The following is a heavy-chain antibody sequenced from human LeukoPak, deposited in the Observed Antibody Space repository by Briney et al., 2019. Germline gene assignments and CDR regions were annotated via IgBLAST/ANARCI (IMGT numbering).Heavy chain of an antibody. D-gene: IGHD2-15*01. CDR2: IYADGST. CDR1: GFTVSSNY. CDR3: AKDEGYCSGGSCYYFDY. Sequence: GGSLRLSCAASGFTVSSNYMSWVRQAPGKGLEWVSSIYADGSTYYADSVKGRFTISRDNSKNTVYLQMNSLRAEDTAMYYCAKDEGYCSGGSCYYFDYWGQGTLVTVSS. J-gene: IGHJ4*02. V-gene: IGHV3-53*01.